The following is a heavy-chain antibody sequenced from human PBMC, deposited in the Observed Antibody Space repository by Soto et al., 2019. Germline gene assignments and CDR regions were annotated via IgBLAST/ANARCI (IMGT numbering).Heavy chain of an antibody. CDR1: GGSLSSYP. CDR3: ARPTGGHDAGGNYMDV. D-gene: IGHD2-8*02. J-gene: IGHJ6*03. V-gene: IGHV1-69*02. CDR2: IIPIVGLT. Sequence: QVQLLQSGSEVKKPGFSVKVSCRASGGSLSSYPVTWVRQAPGQGLEWMGRIIPIVGLTNYAQKFQGRVTITADKSTSTAYMELSSLRSDDTAVYYCARPTGGHDAGGNYMDVWGKGTTVIVSS.